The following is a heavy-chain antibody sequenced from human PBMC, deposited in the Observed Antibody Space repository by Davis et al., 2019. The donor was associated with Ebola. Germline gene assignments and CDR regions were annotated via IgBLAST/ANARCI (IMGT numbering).Heavy chain of an antibody. D-gene: IGHD3-3*01. CDR3: AKSGLSFGVVKYHYGMDV. V-gene: IGHV3-23*01. J-gene: IGHJ6*02. CDR1: VITFSSYA. Sequence: GGSLRLSCTGSVITFSSYAMTWVRQAPGKGLEWVSAISGSGGSTYYADSVKGRFTISRDNSKKTLYLQTNSLRAEDTAVYYCAKSGLSFGVVKYHYGMDVWGQGTTVTVSS. CDR2: ISGSGGST.